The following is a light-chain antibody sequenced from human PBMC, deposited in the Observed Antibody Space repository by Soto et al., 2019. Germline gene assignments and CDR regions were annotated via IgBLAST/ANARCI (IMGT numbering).Light chain of an antibody. CDR2: DTS. CDR3: QHYNSYSEA. CDR1: QSVTSNY. V-gene: IGKV3-20*01. Sequence: EIVLTQSPGTLSLSPGERATLSCRASQSVTSNYLAWYQQKPGQAPGLLIYDTSTRASGVPDRFSGSGSETDFTLTITSLEPEDFAVYYCQHYNSYSEAFGQGTKVDIK. J-gene: IGKJ1*01.